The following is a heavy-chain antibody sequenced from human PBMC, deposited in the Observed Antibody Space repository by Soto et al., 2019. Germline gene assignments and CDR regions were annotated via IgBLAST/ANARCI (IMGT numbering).Heavy chain of an antibody. Sequence: QVQLQESGPGLVKPSETLSLTCTVSGGSISSYYWSWIRQPPGKGLEWIGYIYYSGSTNYNPSLTRRVTISVDTSKNQFPLKLSSVTAADTAVYYCARQDIVVVPAAFDPWGQGTLVTVSS. V-gene: IGHV4-59*08. D-gene: IGHD2-2*01. J-gene: IGHJ5*02. CDR1: GGSISSYY. CDR3: ARQDIVVVPAAFDP. CDR2: IYYSGST.